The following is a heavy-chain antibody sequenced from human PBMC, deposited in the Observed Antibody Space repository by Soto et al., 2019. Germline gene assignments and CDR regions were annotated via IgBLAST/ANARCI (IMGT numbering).Heavy chain of an antibody. V-gene: IGHV3-15*01. CDR1: GFTFSNAW. CDR2: IKSKTDGGTT. J-gene: IGHJ4*02. CDR3: TTLNRDYVWGSPPYYFDY. Sequence: EVQLVESGGGLVKPGGSLRLSCAASGFTFSNAWMSWVRQAPGKGLEWVGRIKSKTDGGTTDYAAPVKGRFTISRDDSKNTLYLQMNSLKTEDTAVYYCTTLNRDYVWGSPPYYFDYWGQGTLVTVSS. D-gene: IGHD3-16*01.